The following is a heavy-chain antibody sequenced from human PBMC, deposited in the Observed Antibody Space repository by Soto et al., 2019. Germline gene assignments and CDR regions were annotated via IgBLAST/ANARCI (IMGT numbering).Heavy chain of an antibody. D-gene: IGHD6-13*01. Sequence: ETLSLTCTVSGGSISTYYWSWIRQPPGKGLEWIGFIYYTGSTNYNPSLKSRVTLSLDTSKNQFSLQLTSVTAADTAVYYCARFGAAAAHDDNWGRGVLVTVSS. CDR1: GGSISTYY. CDR2: IYYTGST. V-gene: IGHV4-59*01. J-gene: IGHJ4*01. CDR3: ARFGAAAAHDDN.